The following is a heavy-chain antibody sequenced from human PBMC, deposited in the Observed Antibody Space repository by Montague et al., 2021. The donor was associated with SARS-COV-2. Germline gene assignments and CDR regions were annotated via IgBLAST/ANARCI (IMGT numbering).Heavy chain of an antibody. CDR1: GFTFSSYE. V-gene: IGHV3-48*03. D-gene: IGHD1-26*01. J-gene: IGHJ3*02. CDR3: APREWELGAFDI. Sequence: SLRLSCAASGFTFSSYEMNWVRQAPGKGLEWVSYISSSGSTIYYADSVKGRFTISRDNAKNSLYLQMNSLRAEDTAVYYCAPREWELGAFDIRGQGTMVTVSS. CDR2: ISSSGSTI.